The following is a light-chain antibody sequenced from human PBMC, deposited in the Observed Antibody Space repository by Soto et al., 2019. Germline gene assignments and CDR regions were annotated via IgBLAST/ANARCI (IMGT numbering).Light chain of an antibody. Sequence: EIVLSQSPATLSLYTDERATLSCRASQSVSSYLAWYQQKPGQAPRLLIYGASRRAPGIPERFSGSGSGTDFTLTISRLEPEDFAVYYCQQYLTSPKTFGQGTKVDIK. CDR1: QSVSSY. CDR2: GAS. J-gene: IGKJ1*01. CDR3: QQYLTSPKT. V-gene: IGKV3-20*01.